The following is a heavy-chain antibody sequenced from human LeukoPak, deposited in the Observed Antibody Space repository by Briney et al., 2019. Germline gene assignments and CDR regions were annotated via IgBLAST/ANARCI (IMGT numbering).Heavy chain of an antibody. CDR2: IYFSGGT. Sequence: SETLSLTCTVSGGSINSHYWSWIRQPPGKGLEWIGYIYFSGGTNYNPSLKSRVTISVDTSKNQFSLNLSSVTAADTAVYYCARFPTPLYYFDYWGQGTLVTVSS. V-gene: IGHV4-59*11. CDR1: GGSINSHY. CDR3: ARFPTPLYYFDY. J-gene: IGHJ4*02.